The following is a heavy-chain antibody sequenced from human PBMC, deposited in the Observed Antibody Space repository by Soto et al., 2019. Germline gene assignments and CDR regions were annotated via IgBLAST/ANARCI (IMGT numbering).Heavy chain of an antibody. J-gene: IGHJ4*02. CDR1: GFSLTTDRVG. CDR2: IYWDDSK. D-gene: IGHD1-26*01. Sequence: QITLKESGPTLVKPTQTLTLTCTFSGFSLTTDRVGVGWIRQPPGEALEWLAVIYWDDSKTYRPSLESRLTITKDTSKNQVATTMTNMDSLDTATYYCAHAYGGRSLYGGQGTLVTVSS. CDR3: AHAYGGRSLY. V-gene: IGHV2-5*02.